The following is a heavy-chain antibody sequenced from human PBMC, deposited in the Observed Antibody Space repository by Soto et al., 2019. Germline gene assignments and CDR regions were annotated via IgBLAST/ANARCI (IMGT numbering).Heavy chain of an antibody. J-gene: IGHJ5*02. CDR3: ARAAIHGSSWYFWFDP. Sequence: QVQLVQSGSEVKMPGSSVKVSCKTSGGTFSRHAINWVRQAPGQGLEWMGGIIPLFGTTNYAQKFKGRVXXSAXEXXSXAYMELSSLTSEDAAVYYCARAAIHGSSWYFWFDPWGQGTLVTVSS. CDR2: IIPLFGTT. CDR1: GGTFSRHA. V-gene: IGHV1-69*01. D-gene: IGHD6-13*01.